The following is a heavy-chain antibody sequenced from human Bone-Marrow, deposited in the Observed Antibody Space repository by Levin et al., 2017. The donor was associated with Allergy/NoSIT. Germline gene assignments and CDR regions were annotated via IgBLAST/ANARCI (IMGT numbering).Heavy chain of an antibody. CDR1: GFPFSRSA. CDR3: VGQQASGFDS. CDR2: LSFVGNNN. D-gene: IGHD6-25*01. Sequence: PGGSLRLSCVASGFPFSRSAMHWVRQAPGKGLEWLAVLSFVGNNNYYADSAKGRFTISRDNSKKTLWLQMNSLRPEDTAVYYCVGQQASGFDSWGQGTLVTVSS. J-gene: IGHJ4*02. V-gene: IGHV3-30-3*01.